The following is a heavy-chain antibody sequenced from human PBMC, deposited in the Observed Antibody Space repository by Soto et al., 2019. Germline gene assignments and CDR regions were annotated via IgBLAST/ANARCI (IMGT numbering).Heavy chain of an antibody. J-gene: IGHJ6*02. CDR2: INNDESST. CDR3: ARHGMDV. Sequence: EVQLVESGGGLVQPGGSLRLSCVASGFTFRSSWMHWVGQAPGKGLVWVSHINNDESSTSYADSVKGRFTISRDNAKNTLYLQMNSLRAEDTAVYYCARHGMDVWGQGTTVTVSS. V-gene: IGHV3-74*01. CDR1: GFTFRSSW.